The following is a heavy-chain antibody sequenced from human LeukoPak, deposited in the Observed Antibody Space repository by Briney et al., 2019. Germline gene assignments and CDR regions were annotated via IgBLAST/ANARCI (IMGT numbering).Heavy chain of an antibody. CDR2: ISGRTSTI. Sequence: GGSLRLSCVVSGFTFSPYSMNWVSQAQGKGREWVAYISGRTSTIYYADSVKGRFTISRDNAKNSLYLQMNSLRAEDTAVYYCAELGITMIGGVWGKGTTVAISS. CDR1: GFTFSPYS. CDR3: AELGITMIGGV. V-gene: IGHV3-48*04. D-gene: IGHD3-10*02. J-gene: IGHJ6*04.